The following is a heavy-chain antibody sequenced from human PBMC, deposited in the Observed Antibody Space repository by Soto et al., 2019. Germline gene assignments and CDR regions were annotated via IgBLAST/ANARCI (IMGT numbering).Heavy chain of an antibody. V-gene: IGHV1-46*01. CDR3: ARSPVPTGTALFFFDY. D-gene: IGHD1-1*01. J-gene: IGHJ4*02. Sequence: ASVTVSCRASGYTFTTHYILWVGRAPGQGLDWMGIIAPSAGFTTYAQNFRGRVTMTRDTSTSTIYMELRSLRSDDTAVYYCARSPVPTGTALFFFDYWGQGTQVTVSS. CDR2: IAPSAGFT. CDR1: GYTFTTHY.